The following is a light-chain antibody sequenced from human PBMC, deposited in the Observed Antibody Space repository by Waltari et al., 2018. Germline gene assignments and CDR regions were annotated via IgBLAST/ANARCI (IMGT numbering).Light chain of an antibody. J-gene: IGLJ1*01. V-gene: IGLV3-1*01. CDR3: QAWDSSTRYV. CDR2: QDT. Sequence: SYELTQPPSVSVSPGQTASLPCSGDKLGDKYSCWYQRKPGQSPVLVNYQDTQRPSGITERFSGSSSGNTATLTIGGTQAMDEADYYCQAWDSSTRYVFGSGTKVTVL. CDR1: KLGDKY.